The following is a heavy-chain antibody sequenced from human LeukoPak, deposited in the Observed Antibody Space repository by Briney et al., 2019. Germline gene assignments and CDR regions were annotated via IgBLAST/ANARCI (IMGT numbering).Heavy chain of an antibody. V-gene: IGHV3-7*03. CDR1: GLTFSSYW. CDR2: MKQDGSEK. J-gene: IGHJ4*02. Sequence: GGSLRLSCAASGLTFSSYWMSWVRQAPGKGLEWVANMKQDGSEKYYVDSVKGRFTISRDNAKNSLYLQMNSLRAEDTAVYYCARVGGYCSGGSCHAYYFDYWGQGTLVTVSS. D-gene: IGHD2-15*01. CDR3: ARVGGYCSGGSCHAYYFDY.